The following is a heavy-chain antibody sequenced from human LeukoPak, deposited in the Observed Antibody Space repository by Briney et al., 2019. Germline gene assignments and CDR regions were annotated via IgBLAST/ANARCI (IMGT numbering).Heavy chain of an antibody. J-gene: IGHJ6*03. CDR3: ARDPYSGSYGNYYYYFMDV. D-gene: IGHD1-26*01. CDR2: ITSGSSYI. V-gene: IGHV3-21*01. Sequence: GGSLRLSCAASGFTFNSYNMNWVRQAPGKGVEWVSSITSGSSYIYYADSVKGRFTISRDNAKNSLYLQMNSLRAEDTAVYYCARDPYSGSYGNYYYYFMDVWGKGTTVTISS. CDR1: GFTFNSYN.